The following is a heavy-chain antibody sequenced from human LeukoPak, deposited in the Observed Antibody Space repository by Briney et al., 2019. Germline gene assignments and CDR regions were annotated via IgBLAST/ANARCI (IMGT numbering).Heavy chain of an antibody. V-gene: IGHV4-39*01. D-gene: IGHD5-18*01. CDR2: IYYSGST. J-gene: IGHJ3*02. CDR3: ASNNYGYLGTFDI. CDR1: GGSISSSSYY. Sequence: SETLSLTCTVSGGSISSSSYYWGWNRQPPGKGLEWIGSIYYSGSTYYNPSLKSRVTISVDTSKNQFSLKLSSVTAADTAVYYCASNNYGYLGTFDIWGQGTMVTVSS.